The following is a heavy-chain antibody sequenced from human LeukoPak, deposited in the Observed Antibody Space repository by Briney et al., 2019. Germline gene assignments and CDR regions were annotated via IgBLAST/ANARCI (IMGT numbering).Heavy chain of an antibody. CDR2: INPNSGGT. CDR3: ARDSHYDILTGPEAFDI. J-gene: IGHJ3*02. V-gene: IGHV1-2*02. Sequence: ASVKVSCKASGYTFTGYYMHWVRQAPGQGLEWMGWINPNSGGTNYAQKFQGRVTMTRDTSISTAYMELSRLRSDDTAVYYCARDSHYDILTGPEAFDIWGQGTMVTVSS. D-gene: IGHD3-9*01. CDR1: GYTFTGYY.